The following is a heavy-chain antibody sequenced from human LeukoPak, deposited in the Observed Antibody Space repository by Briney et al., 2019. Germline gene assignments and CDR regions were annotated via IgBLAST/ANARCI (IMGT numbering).Heavy chain of an antibody. CDR1: GDSISSSNSY. D-gene: IGHD5-18*01. Sequence: SETLSLTCTVSGDSISSSNSYRGWIRQPPGKGLEWIGSLYYSGSSYYNPSLKSRVTISADTSKNQFSPKLTSVTAADTAVYYCARAVDTTMAQTNENWFDPWGQGTLVTVSA. V-gene: IGHV4-39*01. J-gene: IGHJ5*02. CDR2: LYYSGSS. CDR3: ARAVDTTMAQTNENWFDP.